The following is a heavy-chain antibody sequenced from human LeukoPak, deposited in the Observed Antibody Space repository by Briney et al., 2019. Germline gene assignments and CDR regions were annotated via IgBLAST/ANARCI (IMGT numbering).Heavy chain of an antibody. Sequence: GGSLRLSRAASGFIFSSYSMNWVRQAPGKGLEWVSYISSSSSTIYYADSVKGRFTISRDNAKNSLYLQMNSLRAEDTAVYYCARKTLYGSGSYPWGQGTLVTVSS. CDR3: ARKTLYGSGSYP. CDR1: GFIFSSYS. CDR2: ISSSSSTI. J-gene: IGHJ5*02. V-gene: IGHV3-48*04. D-gene: IGHD3-10*01.